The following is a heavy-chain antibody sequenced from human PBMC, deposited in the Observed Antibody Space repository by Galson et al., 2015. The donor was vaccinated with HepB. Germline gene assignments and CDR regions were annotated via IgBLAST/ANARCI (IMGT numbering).Heavy chain of an antibody. CDR2: IYPGDSDT. CDR3: ARQRRDGYNVEYYFGY. D-gene: IGHD5-24*01. Sequence: QSGAEVKKPGESLKISCKGSGYSFTSYWIGWVRQMPGKGLEWMGIIYPGDSDTRYSPSFQGQVTISADKSISTAYLQWSSLKASDTAMYYCARQRRDGYNVEYYFGYWGQGTLVTVSS. CDR1: GYSFTSYW. J-gene: IGHJ4*02. V-gene: IGHV5-51*01.